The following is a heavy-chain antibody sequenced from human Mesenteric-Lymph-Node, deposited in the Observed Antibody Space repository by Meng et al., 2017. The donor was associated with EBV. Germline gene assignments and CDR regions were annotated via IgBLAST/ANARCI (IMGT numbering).Heavy chain of an antibody. CDR1: GGSFSGYY. CDR3: ARKEQQLVHYFDY. J-gene: IGHJ4*02. CDR2: ISHSGST. V-gene: IGHV4-34*01. D-gene: IGHD6-13*01. Sequence: QVQLQQWGAGLLKPSETLSLTCAVYGGSFSGYYWSWIRQPPGKGLEWIGEISHSGSTNYNPSLKSRVTISVDTSKNQFSLKLSSVTAADTAVYYCARKEQQLVHYFDYWGQGTLVTVSS.